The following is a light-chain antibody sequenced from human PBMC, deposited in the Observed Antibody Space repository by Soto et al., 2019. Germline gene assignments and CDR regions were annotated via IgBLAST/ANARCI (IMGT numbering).Light chain of an antibody. CDR3: QQYNNWPQLT. J-gene: IGKJ4*01. Sequence: EVLMTQSPATLSVSPGERATLSCRASQSVSGKLAWYQQKPGQAPRLLIYGASTRATGIPARFSGSGSGTEFTLTISSLQSEDFAVYYCQQYNNWPQLTFGGGTKVDIK. CDR2: GAS. CDR1: QSVSGK. V-gene: IGKV3-15*01.